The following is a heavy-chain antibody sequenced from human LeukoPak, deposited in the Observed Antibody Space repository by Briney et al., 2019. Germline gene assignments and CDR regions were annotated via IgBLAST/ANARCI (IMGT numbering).Heavy chain of an antibody. Sequence: PGGSLRLSCAASGFTFSSYAMSWVRQAPGKGLEWVSAISGSGGSTYYADSVKGRFTISRDNSKNTLHLQMNSLRAEDTAVYYCAKADILTGYNRGGGFYFDYWGQGTLVTVSS. CDR3: AKADILTGYNRGGGFYFDY. CDR1: GFTFSSYA. V-gene: IGHV3-23*01. J-gene: IGHJ4*02. CDR2: ISGSGGST. D-gene: IGHD3-9*01.